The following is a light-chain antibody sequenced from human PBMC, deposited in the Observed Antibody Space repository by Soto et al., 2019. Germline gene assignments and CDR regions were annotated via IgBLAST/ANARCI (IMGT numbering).Light chain of an antibody. CDR2: EVR. CDR3: SAYTARSTLV. J-gene: IGLJ3*02. V-gene: IGLV2-14*01. Sequence: QSALTQPASVSGSAGQSITISCSGTMRDVGAYNLVSWYQQHPGTAPKLIIYEVRNRPSGISSRFSGSRSGNTASLTISGLQSEDKGVYYCSAYTARSTLVFGGGTKLTVL. CDR1: MRDVGAYNL.